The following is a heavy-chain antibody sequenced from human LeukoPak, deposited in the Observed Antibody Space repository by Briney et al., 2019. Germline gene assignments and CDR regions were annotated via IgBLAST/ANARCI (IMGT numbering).Heavy chain of an antibody. Sequence: SETLSLTCTVSGGSISSYYWGWIRQPAGKGLEWIGRIYTSGGINYNPSLKSRVTISVDKSRKQFSLQLSSVTAADTAVYYCARDLGGYSYYYMDVWGKGTTVTVSS. D-gene: IGHD3-16*01. J-gene: IGHJ6*03. CDR2: IYTSGGI. V-gene: IGHV4-4*07. CDR1: GGSISSYY. CDR3: ARDLGGYSYYYMDV.